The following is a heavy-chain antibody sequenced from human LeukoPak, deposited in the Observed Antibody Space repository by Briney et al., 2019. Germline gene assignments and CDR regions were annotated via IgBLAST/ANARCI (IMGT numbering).Heavy chain of an antibody. CDR2: ITSSSSYT. D-gene: IGHD4-23*01. CDR1: GFTFSSYS. V-gene: IGHV3-21*01. CDR3: AKVPSTVVTPFDY. Sequence: GGSLRLSCAASGFTFSSYSMNWVRQAPGKGLEWISSITSSSSYTFYADSVKGRFTISRDNAKNSLYLQMNSLRAEDTAVYYCAKVPSTVVTPFDYWGQGTLVTVSS. J-gene: IGHJ4*02.